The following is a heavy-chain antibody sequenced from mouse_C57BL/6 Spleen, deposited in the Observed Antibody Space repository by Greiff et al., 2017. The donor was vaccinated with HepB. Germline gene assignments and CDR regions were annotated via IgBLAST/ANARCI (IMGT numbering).Heavy chain of an antibody. CDR2: IRLKSDNYAT. CDR3: TGLDAMDY. CDR1: GFTFSNYW. Sequence: EVQLVESGGGLVQPGGSMKLSCVASGFTFSNYWMNWVRQSPEKGLEWVAQIRLKSDNYATHYAESGKGRFTISRDDSKSSVYLQMNNLRAEDTGIYYCTGLDAMDYWGQGTSVTVSS. V-gene: IGHV6-3*01. J-gene: IGHJ4*01.